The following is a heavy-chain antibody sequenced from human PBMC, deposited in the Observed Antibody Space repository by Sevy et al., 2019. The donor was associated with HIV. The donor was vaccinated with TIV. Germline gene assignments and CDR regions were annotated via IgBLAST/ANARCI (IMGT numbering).Heavy chain of an antibody. Sequence: SETLSLTCTVSGGSITSLYWNWIRQPPGKGLEWIANIYYNGHINYIPSLKSRVTLSLDTSKNQFSLRLSSVTAADTAMYYCAGENAWGRGYSWGQGTLVIVSS. J-gene: IGHJ4*02. D-gene: IGHD1-26*01. CDR1: GGSITSLY. CDR2: IYYNGHI. CDR3: AGENAWGRGYS. V-gene: IGHV4-59*08.